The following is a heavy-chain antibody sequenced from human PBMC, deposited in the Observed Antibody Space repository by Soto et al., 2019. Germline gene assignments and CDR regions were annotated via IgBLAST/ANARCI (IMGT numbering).Heavy chain of an antibody. J-gene: IGHJ6*02. D-gene: IGHD6-13*01. CDR2: ISFDGSKK. Sequence: QVQLVESGGGVVQPGRSLRLSCAASGFTFSSYGMHWVRQAPGKGLEWVAVISFDGSKKYYADSEKGRFTISRDNSKNTLYLQMNSLRAEDTAVYYCAKFGQQLGVNYCMDGWGQGTTGTVSS. CDR3: AKFGQQLGVNYCMDG. V-gene: IGHV3-30*18. CDR1: GFTFSSYG.